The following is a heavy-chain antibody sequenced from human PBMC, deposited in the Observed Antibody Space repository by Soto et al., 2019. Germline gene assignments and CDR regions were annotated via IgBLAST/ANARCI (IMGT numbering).Heavy chain of an antibody. CDR2: IYDSGST. V-gene: IGHV4-39*01. CDR3: AGGRVIAVAGTAGFDP. Sequence: PSETLSLTCTVSGGSISSSSYYWGWIRQPPGKGLEWIGGIYDSGSTYYNPSPKSRVTISVDTSKNQFSLKLRSVTAADTAVYSCAGGRVIAVAGTAGFDPWGQGTLVTVSS. CDR1: GGSISSSSYY. D-gene: IGHD6-19*01. J-gene: IGHJ5*02.